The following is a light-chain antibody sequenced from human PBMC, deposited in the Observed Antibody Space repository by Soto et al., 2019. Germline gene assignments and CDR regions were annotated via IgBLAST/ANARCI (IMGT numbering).Light chain of an antibody. Sequence: QSVLTQPPSASGTPGQTVTISCSGSSSNIGSNTVNWYQQLPGTAPKLLIYSNNQRPSGVPDRFSGSKSGTSASLAISGLQSEDEADYYCAAWDDSLSGYVFGTGTQLTVL. V-gene: IGLV1-44*01. CDR3: AAWDDSLSGYV. CDR2: SNN. CDR1: SSNIGSNT. J-gene: IGLJ1*01.